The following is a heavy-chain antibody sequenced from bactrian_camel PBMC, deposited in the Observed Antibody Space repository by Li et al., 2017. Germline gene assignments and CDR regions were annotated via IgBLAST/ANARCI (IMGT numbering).Heavy chain of an antibody. V-gene: IGHV3S6*01. CDR3: AADPGGRVATFPEFWPGPEALGQY. D-gene: IGHD1*01. CDR2: IDSDGNT. J-gene: IGHJ4*01. Sequence: HVQLVESGGGEVQAGGSLRLSCTASRFTYSTYCMAWFRQTPGKEREGVAAIDSDGNTKYADSVKGRFIVPMDKAKNTLYLEMKCLKPEDTAMYYCAADPGGRVATFPEFWPGPEALGQYWGQGTQVTVS. CDR1: RFTYSTYC.